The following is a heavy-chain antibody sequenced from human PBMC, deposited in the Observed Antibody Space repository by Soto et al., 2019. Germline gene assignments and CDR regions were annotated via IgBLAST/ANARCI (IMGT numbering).Heavy chain of an antibody. D-gene: IGHD3-22*01. CDR3: ARDYDSSGNFDY. CDR1: CGSIISGGYY. CDR2: IYYSGST. J-gene: IGHJ4*02. Sequence: SETLSLTCTFSCGSIISGGYYWSWIRQHPGKGLEWIGYIYYSGSTYYNPSLKSRVTISVDTSKNQFSLKLSSVTAADTAVYYCARDYDSSGNFDYWGQGTLVTSPQ. V-gene: IGHV4-31*03.